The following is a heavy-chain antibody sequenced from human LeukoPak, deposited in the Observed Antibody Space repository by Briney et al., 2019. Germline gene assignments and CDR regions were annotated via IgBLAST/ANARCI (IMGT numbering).Heavy chain of an antibody. Sequence: SETLSLTCAVYGGSFSGYYWSWIRQPPGKGLEWIGEINHSGSTNYNPSLKSRVTISVDTSKNQFSLKLSSVTAADTAVYYCARGRRRSRVARTRFDYWGQGTLVTVSS. CDR3: ARGRRRSRVARTRFDY. J-gene: IGHJ4*02. D-gene: IGHD6-19*01. CDR1: GGSFSGYY. CDR2: INHSGST. V-gene: IGHV4-34*01.